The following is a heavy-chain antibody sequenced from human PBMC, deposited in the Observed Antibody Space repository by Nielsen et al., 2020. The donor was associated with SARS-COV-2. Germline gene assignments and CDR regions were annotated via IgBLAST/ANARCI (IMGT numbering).Heavy chain of an antibody. J-gene: IGHJ4*02. CDR2: INHSGST. Sequence: SETLSLTCAVYGGSFSGYYWSWIRQPPGKGLEWIGEINHSGSTNYNPSLKSRVTISVDTSKNQFSLKLSSVTAADTAVYYCARGDPEGTNGFLFDYWGQGTLVTVSS. CDR3: ARGDPEGTNGFLFDY. CDR1: GGSFSGYY. V-gene: IGHV4-34*01. D-gene: IGHD2-8*01.